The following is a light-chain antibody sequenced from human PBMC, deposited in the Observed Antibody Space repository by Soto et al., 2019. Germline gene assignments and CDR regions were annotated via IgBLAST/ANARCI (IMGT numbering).Light chain of an antibody. CDR1: QSVSSH. V-gene: IGKV3-11*01. Sequence: EIVLTQSPATLSXSXXXXXTXSXSASQSVSSHLAWYQQKPGQAPRLLIYDASKRPTGIPARFSGSGSGTDFTLTISSLEPEDSAVYYCQQRSDRLPITFGQGTRLEIK. CDR3: QQRSDRLPIT. CDR2: DAS. J-gene: IGKJ5*01.